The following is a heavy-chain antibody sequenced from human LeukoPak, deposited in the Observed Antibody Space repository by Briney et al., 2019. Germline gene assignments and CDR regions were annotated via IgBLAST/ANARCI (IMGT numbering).Heavy chain of an antibody. J-gene: IGHJ5*02. CDR1: GGSISSYY. V-gene: IGHV4-59*12. Sequence: SETLSLTCTVSGGSISSYYWSWIRQPPGKGLEWIGYIYYSGSTNYNPSLKSRVTISVDTSKNQFSLKLSSVTAADTAVYYCARDGPSVVPAAKENWFDPWGQGTLVTVSS. CDR3: ARDGPSVVPAAKENWFDP. CDR2: IYYSGST. D-gene: IGHD2-2*01.